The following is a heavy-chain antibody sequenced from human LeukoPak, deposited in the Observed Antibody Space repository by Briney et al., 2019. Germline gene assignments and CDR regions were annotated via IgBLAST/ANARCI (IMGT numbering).Heavy chain of an antibody. J-gene: IGHJ4*02. CDR3: ARAQHYYGSGSYSY. CDR1: GYTFTGYY. Sequence: GASVKVSCKASGYTFTGYYMHWVRQAPGQGLEWMGWINPNSGGTNYAQKFQGRVTMTRDTSISTAYMELSRLRSDDTAVYYCARAQHYYGSGSYSYWGQGTLVTVSS. D-gene: IGHD3-10*01. V-gene: IGHV1-2*02. CDR2: INPNSGGT.